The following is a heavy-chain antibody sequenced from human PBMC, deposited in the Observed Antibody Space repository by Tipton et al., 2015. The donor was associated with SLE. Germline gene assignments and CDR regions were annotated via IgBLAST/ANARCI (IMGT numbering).Heavy chain of an antibody. J-gene: IGHJ6*03. D-gene: IGHD2-8*01. CDR1: GGSMRSNSHY. V-gene: IGHV4-39*01. CDR2: LYYSGNT. CDR3: ARQRTNAARYHYYYYMDV. Sequence: TLSLTCSVSGGSMRSNSHYWGWIRQPPGKGLEWIGSLYYSGNTFYKPSLKSRVTISIDTSKNQFSLKLTSVTAADTAVYYCARQRTNAARYHYYYYMDVWGKGTTVTVSS.